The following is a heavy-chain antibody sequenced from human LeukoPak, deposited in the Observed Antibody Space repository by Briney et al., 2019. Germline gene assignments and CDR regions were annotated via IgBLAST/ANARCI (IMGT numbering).Heavy chain of an antibody. CDR2: IYYSGST. CDR3: ARDPLIAAAGTPPTDGMDV. D-gene: IGHD6-13*01. Sequence: PSETLSLTCTVSGGSISSSSYYWGWIRQPPGKGLEWIGSIYYSGSTYYNPSLKSRVTISVDTSKNQFSLKLSSVTAADSAVYYCARDPLIAAAGTPPTDGMDVWGQGTTVTVSS. J-gene: IGHJ6*02. V-gene: IGHV4-39*02. CDR1: GGSISSSSYY.